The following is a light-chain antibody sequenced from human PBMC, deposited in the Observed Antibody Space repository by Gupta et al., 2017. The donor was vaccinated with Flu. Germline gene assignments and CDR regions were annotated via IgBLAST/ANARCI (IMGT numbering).Light chain of an antibody. J-gene: IGKJ1*01. CDR3: QQSDSTPQT. Sequence: DIQMTQSPSSLSASVGDRVTITCRASQSISSYLNWYQQKPGKAPKLQIYAASSLQSGVPSRFSGSGSGTDFTLTISSLQPEDFATYYCQQSDSTPQTFGQGTKVEIK. CDR1: QSISSY. V-gene: IGKV1-39*01. CDR2: AAS.